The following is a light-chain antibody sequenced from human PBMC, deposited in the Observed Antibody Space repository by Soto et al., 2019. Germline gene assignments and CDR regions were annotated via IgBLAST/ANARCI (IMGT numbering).Light chain of an antibody. CDR3: HQYYNWPYT. V-gene: IGKV3-15*01. Sequence: EIVMTQSPATLSVSPGERATLSCRASQSVSSNLAWYQQKPGQAPRLLIYGASTRATSIPARFSGSGSGTECTLTISSLQSEDFAVYYCHQYYNWPYTFGQGTNLEIK. CDR2: GAS. J-gene: IGKJ2*01. CDR1: QSVSSN.